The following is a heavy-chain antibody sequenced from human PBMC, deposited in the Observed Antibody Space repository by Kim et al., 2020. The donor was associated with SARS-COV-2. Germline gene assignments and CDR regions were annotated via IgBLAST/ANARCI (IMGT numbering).Heavy chain of an antibody. D-gene: IGHD3-10*01. CDR2: FDPEDGET. Sequence: ASVKVSCKVSGYTLTELSMHWVRQAPGKGLEWMGGFDPEDGETIYAQKFQGRVTMTEDTSTDTAYMELSSLRSEDTAVYYCAGRMNYYGSGDFDYWGQGTLVTVSS. V-gene: IGHV1-24*01. CDR1: GYTLTELS. J-gene: IGHJ4*02. CDR3: AGRMNYYGSGDFDY.